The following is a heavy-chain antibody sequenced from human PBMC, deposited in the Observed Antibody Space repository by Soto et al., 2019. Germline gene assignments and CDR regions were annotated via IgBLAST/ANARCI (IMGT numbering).Heavy chain of an antibody. Sequence: PSETLSLTCTVSGGSISSYYWSWIRQPPGKGLEWIGYIYYSGSTNYNPSLKSRVTISVDTSKNQFSLKLSSVTAADTAVYYCARQPWEGYYDSSGYYSPAFDIWGQGTTVTVSS. J-gene: IGHJ3*02. CDR1: GGSISSYY. D-gene: IGHD3-22*01. V-gene: IGHV4-59*01. CDR3: ARQPWEGYYDSSGYYSPAFDI. CDR2: IYYSGST.